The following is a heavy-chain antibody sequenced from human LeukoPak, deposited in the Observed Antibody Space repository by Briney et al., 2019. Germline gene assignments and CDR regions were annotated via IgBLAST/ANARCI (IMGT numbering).Heavy chain of an antibody. CDR3: ATYRQVLLPFES. Sequence: NPGGSLRLSCAASGFTFSTFAMIWVRQPPGKGLEWVSSIFPSGGEIHYADSVRGRFTISRDNSKGTLSLQMNSLRAEDTAIYYCATYRQVLLPFESWGQGTLVTVSS. CDR2: IFPSGGEI. CDR1: GFTFSTFA. V-gene: IGHV3-23*01. J-gene: IGHJ4*02. D-gene: IGHD2-8*02.